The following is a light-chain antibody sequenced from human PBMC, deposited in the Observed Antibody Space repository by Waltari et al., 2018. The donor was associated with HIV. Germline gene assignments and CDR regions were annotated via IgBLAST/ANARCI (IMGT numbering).Light chain of an antibody. V-gene: IGLV1-40*01. CDR3: QSYDSSLSGVV. CDR1: SSTIGAGYD. Sequence: QSVLTQPPSVSGAQGQRVTLSCTGSSSTIGAGYDVHWYQQLPGTAPKLLIYGNSNRPSGVPDRFSGSKSGTSASLAITGLQAEDEADYYCQSYDSSLSGVVFGGGTKLTVL. CDR2: GNS. J-gene: IGLJ2*01.